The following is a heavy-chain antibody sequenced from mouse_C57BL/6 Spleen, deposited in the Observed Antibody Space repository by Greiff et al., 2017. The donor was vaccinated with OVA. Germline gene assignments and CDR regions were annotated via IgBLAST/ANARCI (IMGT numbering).Heavy chain of an antibody. J-gene: IGHJ3*01. Sequence: VQLQQSGAELVRPGASVTLSCKASGYTFTDYEMHWVKQTPVHGLEWIGAIDPETGGTAYNQKFKGKAILTADKSSSTAYMELRSLTAEDSAVYYCTRGGIYDSSWFAYWGQGTLVTVSA. V-gene: IGHV1-15*01. CDR2: IDPETGGT. CDR3: TRGGIYDSSWFAY. D-gene: IGHD2-4*01. CDR1: GYTFTDYE.